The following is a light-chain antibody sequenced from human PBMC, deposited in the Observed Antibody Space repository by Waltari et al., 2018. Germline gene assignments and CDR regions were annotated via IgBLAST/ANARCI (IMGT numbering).Light chain of an antibody. CDR1: NIGSKS. J-gene: IGLJ2*01. V-gene: IGLV3-21*02. Sequence: SYVLTQPPSVSVAPGQTARFTCGGNNIGSKSVHWYQQKPGQAPVLVVYDDRDRPSGSPGVFAGSNAGNTATLTISRVEAGDEADYYCQGWDSSTDHVVFGGGTKLTVL. CDR3: QGWDSSTDHVV. CDR2: DDR.